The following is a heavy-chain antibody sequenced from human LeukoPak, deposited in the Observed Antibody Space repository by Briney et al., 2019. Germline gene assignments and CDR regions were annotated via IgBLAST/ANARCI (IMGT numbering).Heavy chain of an antibody. V-gene: IGHV6-1*01. CDR1: GDSVSSNSAA. CDR3: ARAGVVPADQFDY. J-gene: IGHJ4*02. D-gene: IGHD2-2*01. CDR2: TYYRSKWYN. Sequence: SQTLSLTCAISGDSVSSNSAAWNWIRQSPSRGLEWLGRTYYRSKWYNDYAVSVKSRITINPDTSKNQFSLKLSSVTAADTAVYYCARAGVVPADQFDYWGQGTLVTVSS.